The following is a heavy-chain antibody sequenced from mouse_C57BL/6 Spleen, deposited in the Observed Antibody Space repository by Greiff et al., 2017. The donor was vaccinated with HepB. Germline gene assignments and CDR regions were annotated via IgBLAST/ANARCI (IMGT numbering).Heavy chain of an antibody. J-gene: IGHJ2*01. CDR2: ISYDGSN. V-gene: IGHV3-6*01. CDR3: ARGEGYFDY. CDR1: GYSITSGYY. Sequence: EVKLMESGPGLVKPSQSLSLTCSVTGYSITSGYYWNWIRQFPGNKLEWMGYISYDGSNNYNPSLKNRISITRDTSKNQFFLKLNSVTTEDTATYYSARGEGYFDYWGQGTTLTVSS.